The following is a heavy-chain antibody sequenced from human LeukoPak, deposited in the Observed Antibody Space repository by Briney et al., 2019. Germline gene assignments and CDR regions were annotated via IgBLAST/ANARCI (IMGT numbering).Heavy chain of an antibody. CDR3: ARHKRGGDSNVIDY. D-gene: IGHD2-21*02. CDR2: IYPGDSDT. V-gene: IGHV5-51*01. CDR1: GYRFTDYW. Sequence: GESLKISCKGSGYRFTDYWIGWVRQMPGKGLEWMGIIYPGDSDTRYSPSFQGQVTISADKSISTAYLQWSSLKASDTAMYYCARHKRGGDSNVIDYWAREPWSPSPQ. J-gene: IGHJ4*02.